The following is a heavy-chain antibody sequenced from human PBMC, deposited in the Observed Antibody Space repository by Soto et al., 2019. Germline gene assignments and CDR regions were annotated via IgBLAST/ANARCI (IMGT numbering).Heavy chain of an antibody. J-gene: IGHJ5*02. V-gene: IGHV3-30*18. CDR3: AKEDGYNYNWFDP. CDR2: ISYDGSNK. D-gene: IGHD5-12*01. CDR1: GFTFSSYG. Sequence: RLSCAASGFTFSSYGMHWVRQAPGKGLEWVAVISYDGSNKYYADSVKGRFTISRDNSKNTLYLQMNSLRAEDTAVYYCAKEDGYNYNWFDPWGQGTLVTVSS.